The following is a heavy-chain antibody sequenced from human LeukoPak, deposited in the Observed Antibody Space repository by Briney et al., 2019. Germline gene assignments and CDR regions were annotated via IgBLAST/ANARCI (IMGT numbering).Heavy chain of an antibody. CDR3: ASGQLRIAAAGTQGLPTH. D-gene: IGHD6-13*01. CDR1: GYTFTSYY. J-gene: IGHJ4*02. V-gene: IGHV1-46*01. CDR2: INPSGGGP. Sequence: ASVKVSCKASGYTFTSYYMHWVRQAPGQGLEWMGIINPSGGGPSSAQKFQGRVTMTRDTSTSTVFMELSSLRSEDTAVYYCASGQLRIAAAGTQGLPTHWGQGTLVTVSS.